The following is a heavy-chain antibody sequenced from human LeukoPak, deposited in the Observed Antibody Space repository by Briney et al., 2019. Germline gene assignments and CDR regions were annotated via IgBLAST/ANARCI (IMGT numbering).Heavy chain of an antibody. Sequence: PSETLSLTCTVSGGSISSSSYYWGWIRQPPGKGLEWIGSIYYSGSTYYDPSLKSRVTISVDTSKNQFSLKLSSVTAADTAVYYCARCPKIVAISPFDYWGQGTLVTVSS. CDR3: ARCPKIVAISPFDY. CDR2: IYYSGST. CDR1: GGSISSSSYY. D-gene: IGHD2-15*01. V-gene: IGHV4-39*01. J-gene: IGHJ4*02.